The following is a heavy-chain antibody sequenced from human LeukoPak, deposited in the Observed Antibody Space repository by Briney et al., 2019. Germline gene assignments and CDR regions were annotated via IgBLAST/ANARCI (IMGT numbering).Heavy chain of an antibody. CDR3: TRGDVRYCSRTSCYIYYYYGMDV. CDR2: INHSGST. Sequence: PSETLSLTCAVYGGSFSGYYWSWIRQPPGKGLEWIGEINHSGSTNYNPSLKSRVIISVDTSKNQFSLKLSSVTAADTAVYYCTRGDVRYCSRTSCYIYYYYGMDVWGQGTTVTVSS. J-gene: IGHJ6*02. V-gene: IGHV4-34*01. D-gene: IGHD2-2*02. CDR1: GGSFSGYY.